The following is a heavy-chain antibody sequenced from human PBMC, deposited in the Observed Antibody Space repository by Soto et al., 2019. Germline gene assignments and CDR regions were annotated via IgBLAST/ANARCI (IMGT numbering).Heavy chain of an antibody. CDR1: AFTFSNYA. Sequence: QVQLVESGGGVVQPGRSLRLSCAASAFTFSNYALHWVRQAPGKGLEWVAIISYDGSNKFYADSVKGRFTISRDTSKNTLYLQMNSLRAEDTAVYYCARVLGGYPNFDYWGQGTLVTVSS. CDR2: ISYDGSNK. J-gene: IGHJ4*02. CDR3: ARVLGGYPNFDY. V-gene: IGHV3-30-3*01. D-gene: IGHD3-22*01.